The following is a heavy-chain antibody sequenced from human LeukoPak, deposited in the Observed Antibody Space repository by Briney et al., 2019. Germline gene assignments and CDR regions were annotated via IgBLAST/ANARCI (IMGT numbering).Heavy chain of an antibody. CDR2: IYWDDDK. D-gene: IGHD3-3*01. Sequence: TLSLTCTVSGDSVTTYYWSWTRQPPGKALEWLALIYWDDDKRYSPSLKSRLTITKDTSKNQVVLTMTNMDPVDTATYYCALSVGGTIFGVVIKGAFDIWGQGTMVTVSS. CDR3: ALSVGGTIFGVVIKGAFDI. J-gene: IGHJ3*02. V-gene: IGHV2-5*08. CDR1: GDSVTTYYW.